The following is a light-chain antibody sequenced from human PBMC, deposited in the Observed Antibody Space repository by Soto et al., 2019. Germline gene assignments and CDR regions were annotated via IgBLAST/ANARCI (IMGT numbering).Light chain of an antibody. CDR1: QSVRSS. CDR2: DAS. CDR3: QQYNSWPLT. J-gene: IGKJ4*01. Sequence: EIVMTQSPATLSVSPGEGATLSCRASQSVRSSLAWYQQIPGQAPRLLIFDASTRATGIPARFSGSGSGTDFSLTISNLQPEDFAVYYCQQYNSWPLTPGGGTKVDIK. V-gene: IGKV3-15*01.